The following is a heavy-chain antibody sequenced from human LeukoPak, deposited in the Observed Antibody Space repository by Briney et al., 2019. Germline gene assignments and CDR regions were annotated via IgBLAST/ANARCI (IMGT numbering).Heavy chain of an antibody. Sequence: GGSLRLSCAASGFTFSSYAMSWVRQAPGKGLEWVSAISGSGGSTYYADSVKGRFTISRDNSKNTLYLQMNSLRTEDTAVYYCAKVAFVPYDSSGADYWGQGTLVTVSS. D-gene: IGHD3-22*01. CDR2: ISGSGGST. CDR1: GFTFSSYA. CDR3: AKVAFVPYDSSGADY. J-gene: IGHJ4*02. V-gene: IGHV3-23*01.